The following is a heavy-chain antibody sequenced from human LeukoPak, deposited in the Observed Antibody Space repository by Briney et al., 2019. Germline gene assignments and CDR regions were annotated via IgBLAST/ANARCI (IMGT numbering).Heavy chain of an antibody. Sequence: GGSLRLSCAASGFTFSSYGMHWVRQAPGKGLEWVAVISYDGSNKYYADSVKGRFTISRDNSKNTLYLQMNSLRAEDTAVYYCAKARYYYGSGRSYYFDYWGQGTLDTVSS. CDR2: ISYDGSNK. CDR3: AKARYYYGSGRSYYFDY. CDR1: GFTFSSYG. J-gene: IGHJ4*02. V-gene: IGHV3-30*18. D-gene: IGHD3-10*01.